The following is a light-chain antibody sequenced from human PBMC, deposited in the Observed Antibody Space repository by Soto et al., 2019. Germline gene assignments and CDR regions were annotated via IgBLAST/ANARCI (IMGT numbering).Light chain of an antibody. CDR2: EVS. CDR1: SSDVGGYNY. CDR3: SSYAGSNIWV. Sequence: QSVLTQPPSASGSPGQSVTISCTGTSSDVGGYNYVSWYQQHPGKAPKLMIYEVSKRPSGVPDRLSGSKSGNTASPTVSGLQAEDEADYYCSSYAGSNIWVFGGGTKVTVL. V-gene: IGLV2-8*01. J-gene: IGLJ3*02.